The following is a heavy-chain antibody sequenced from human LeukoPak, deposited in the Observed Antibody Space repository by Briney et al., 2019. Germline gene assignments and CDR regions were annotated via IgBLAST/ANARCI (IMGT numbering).Heavy chain of an antibody. J-gene: IGHJ4*02. V-gene: IGHV4-39*01. CDR2: IYYTGST. CDR1: GASISGGTYY. D-gene: IGHD1-26*01. Sequence: SETLSLTCSVSGASISGGTYYWGWIRQPPGKGLEWIGSIYYTGSTYNNPSLKSRVTISVDTSKNQFSLKLSSVTAADTAVYYCARRGGSGRAFDYWGQGTLVTVSS. CDR3: ARRGGSGRAFDY.